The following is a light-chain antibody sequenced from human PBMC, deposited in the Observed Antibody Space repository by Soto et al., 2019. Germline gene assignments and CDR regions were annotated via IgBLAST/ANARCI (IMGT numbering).Light chain of an antibody. CDR3: QTWGTGLWV. CDR2: LNSDGSH. CDR1: SGLSTYA. Sequence: QAVVTQSPSASASLGASVKLTCTLSSGLSTYAIAWHQQQPEKGPRYLMKLNSDGSHSKGDGIPDRFSGSSSGAERYLTISSLQSEDEADYYCQTWGTGLWVFCGGTKLTVL. J-gene: IGLJ3*02. V-gene: IGLV4-69*01.